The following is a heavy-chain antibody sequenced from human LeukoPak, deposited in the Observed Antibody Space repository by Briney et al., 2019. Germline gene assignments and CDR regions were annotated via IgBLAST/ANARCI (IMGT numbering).Heavy chain of an antibody. D-gene: IGHD2-15*01. Sequence: GGSLRLSCAASGFTFSSYAMSWVRQAPGKGLEWVSAISGSGGSTYYADSVKGRYTISRDNSKNTLYLQMNSLRAEDTAVYYCAKVRYCSGGSGYYSLASTYYFDYWGQGTLVTVSS. CDR2: ISGSGGST. V-gene: IGHV3-23*01. CDR1: GFTFSSYA. J-gene: IGHJ4*02. CDR3: AKVRYCSGGSGYYSLASTYYFDY.